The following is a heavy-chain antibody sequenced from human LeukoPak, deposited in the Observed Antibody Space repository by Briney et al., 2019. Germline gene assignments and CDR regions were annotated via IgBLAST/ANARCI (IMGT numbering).Heavy chain of an antibody. CDR3: ARGISSSSFDY. V-gene: IGHV1-69*02. CDR1: GGTFSSYT. D-gene: IGHD6-6*01. CDR2: IIPILGIA. J-gene: IGHJ4*02. Sequence: SVKVSCKASGGTFSSYTISWVRQAPGQGLEWMGRIIPILGIANYAQKFQGRVTITADKSTSTAYMELSSLRSEDTAVYYCARGISSSSFDYWGQGTLVTVPS.